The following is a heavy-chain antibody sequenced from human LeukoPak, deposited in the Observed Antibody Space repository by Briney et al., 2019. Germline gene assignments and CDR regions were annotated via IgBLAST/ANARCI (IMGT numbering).Heavy chain of an antibody. Sequence: KTSETLSLTCAVYGGSFSGYYWSWIRQPPGKGLEWIGEINHSGSTNYNPSLKSRVTISVDTSKNQFSLKLSSATAADTAVYYCARAGVVVTAIPYYFDYWGQGTLVTVSS. J-gene: IGHJ4*02. CDR3: ARAGVVVTAIPYYFDY. D-gene: IGHD2-21*02. CDR1: GGSFSGYY. CDR2: INHSGST. V-gene: IGHV4-34*01.